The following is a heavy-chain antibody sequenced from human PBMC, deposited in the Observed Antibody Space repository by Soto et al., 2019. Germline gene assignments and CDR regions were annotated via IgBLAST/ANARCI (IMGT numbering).Heavy chain of an antibody. V-gene: IGHV1-18*01. J-gene: IGHJ5*02. CDR3: ARHRQGTVIVGATYNWFDP. CDR1: GYTFTSYG. CDR2: ISAYNGNT. D-gene: IGHD1-26*01. Sequence: ASVKVSCKASGYTFTSYGISWVRQAPGQGLEWMGWISAYNGNTNYAQKLQGRVTMTTDTSTSTAYMELRSLRSDDTAVYYYARHRQGTVIVGATYNWFDPWGQRTLVTVSX.